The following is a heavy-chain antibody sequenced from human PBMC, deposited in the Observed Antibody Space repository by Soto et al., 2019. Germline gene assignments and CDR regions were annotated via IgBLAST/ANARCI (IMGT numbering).Heavy chain of an antibody. J-gene: IGHJ4*02. V-gene: IGHV3-74*01. CDR2: ITRDGSST. CDR1: GFSLSDYW. CDR3: AGGANGYYYFDY. Sequence: EVQLVESGGGLVQPEGSLRLSCAASGFSLSDYWMHWVRQAPGEGLVWLSRITRDGSSTNYADSVKGRFTISRDNAKNTLYLQVNSLRGEDTAVYYCAGGANGYYYFDYWGQGTLVTVSS. D-gene: IGHD5-18*01.